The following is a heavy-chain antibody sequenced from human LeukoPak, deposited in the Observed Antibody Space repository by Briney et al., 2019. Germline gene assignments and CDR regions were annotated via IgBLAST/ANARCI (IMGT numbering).Heavy chain of an antibody. CDR2: INHSGST. V-gene: IGHV4-34*01. Sequence: SETLPLTCAVYGGSFSGYYWSWIPQPPGKGLKWIGEINHSGSTNYNPSLKSRVAISVDTSKNQFSLKLSSVTAADTAVYYCARGPEAGYSYGEFDYWGQGTLVTVSS. CDR3: ARGPEAGYSYGEFDY. CDR1: GGSFSGYY. J-gene: IGHJ4*02. D-gene: IGHD5-18*01.